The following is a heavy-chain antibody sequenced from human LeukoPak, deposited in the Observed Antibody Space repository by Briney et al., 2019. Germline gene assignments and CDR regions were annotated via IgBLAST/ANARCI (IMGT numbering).Heavy chain of an antibody. CDR2: IWYDGSNK. J-gene: IGHJ3*02. D-gene: IGHD6-6*01. CDR1: GFTFSSYD. Sequence: TGGSLRLSCAASGFTFSSYDMHWVRQAPGKGLEWVAVIWYDGSNKYYAYSVKGRFTISRDHSKNTLYLQMNSLRAEDTAVYYCAREYSSLSGRAFDIWGQGTIVTVSS. V-gene: IGHV3-33*01. CDR3: AREYSSLSGRAFDI.